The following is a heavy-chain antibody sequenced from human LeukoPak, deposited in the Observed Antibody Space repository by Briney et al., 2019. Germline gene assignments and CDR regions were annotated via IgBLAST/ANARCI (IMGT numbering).Heavy chain of an antibody. D-gene: IGHD5-24*01. V-gene: IGHV4-61*09. CDR3: ARQRDGYNPYWYFDL. Sequence: SQTLSLTCTVSGGSISSGGYYWSWIRQPPGKGLERIGYIYTSGSTNYNPSLKSRVTISVDTSKNQFSLKLSSVTAADTAVYYCARQRDGYNPYWYFDLWGRGTLVTVSS. J-gene: IGHJ2*01. CDR1: GGSISSGGYY. CDR2: IYTSGST.